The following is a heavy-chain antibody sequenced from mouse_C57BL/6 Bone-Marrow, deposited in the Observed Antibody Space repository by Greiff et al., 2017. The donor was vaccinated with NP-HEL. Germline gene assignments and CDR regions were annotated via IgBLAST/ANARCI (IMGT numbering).Heavy chain of an antibody. CDR3: TTHDDGYFFYAMDY. Sequence: VQLQQSGAELVRPGASVKLSCTASGFNIKDDYMHWVKQRPEQGLEWIGWIDPENGDTEYASKFQGKATITADTSSNTAYLQLSSLTSEDTAVYYCTTHDDGYFFYAMDYWGQGTSVTVSS. V-gene: IGHV14-4*01. CDR2: IDPENGDT. J-gene: IGHJ4*01. D-gene: IGHD2-3*01. CDR1: GFNIKDDY.